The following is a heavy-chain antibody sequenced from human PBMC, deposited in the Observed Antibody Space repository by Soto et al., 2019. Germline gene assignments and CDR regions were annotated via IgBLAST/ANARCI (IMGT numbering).Heavy chain of an antibody. CDR2: ISYDGNNK. J-gene: IGHJ3*02. V-gene: IGHV3-30*18. D-gene: IGHD5-12*01. Sequence: QVQLVESGGGVVQPGRSLRLSCAASGFTFSNYGMHWVRQAPGKGLEWVAVISYDGNNKYYADSVKGRFTISRDNSKNTLYLQMNSLRAEDTAVYYCAKRLGIVATIWDAFDIWGQGTMVTVS. CDR3: AKRLGIVATIWDAFDI. CDR1: GFTFSNYG.